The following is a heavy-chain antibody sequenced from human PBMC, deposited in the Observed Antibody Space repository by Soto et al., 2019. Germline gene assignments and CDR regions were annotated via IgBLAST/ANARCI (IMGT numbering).Heavy chain of an antibody. V-gene: IGHV3-30-3*01. Sequence: PGGSLRLSCAASGFTFSSYAMHWVRQAPGKGLEWVAVISYDGSNKYYADSVKGRFTISRDNSKNTLYLQMNSLRAEDTAVYYCARDQIRIAARTHPYYYYYGMDVWGQGTTVTVS. CDR3: ARDQIRIAARTHPYYYYYGMDV. J-gene: IGHJ6*02. D-gene: IGHD6-6*01. CDR2: ISYDGSNK. CDR1: GFTFSSYA.